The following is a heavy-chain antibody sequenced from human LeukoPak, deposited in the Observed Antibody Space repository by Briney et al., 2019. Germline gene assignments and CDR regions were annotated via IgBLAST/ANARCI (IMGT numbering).Heavy chain of an antibody. CDR3: AKDSEGASIAARPDYYYYMDV. V-gene: IGHV3-30*02. Sequence: QSGGSLRLSCAASGFTFSSYGMHWVRQAPGKGLEWVAFIRYDGSNKYYADSVKGRFTISRDNSKNTLYLQMNSLRAEGTAVYYCAKDSEGASIAARPDYYYYMDVWGKGTTVTVSS. J-gene: IGHJ6*03. CDR2: IRYDGSNK. D-gene: IGHD6-6*01. CDR1: GFTFSSYG.